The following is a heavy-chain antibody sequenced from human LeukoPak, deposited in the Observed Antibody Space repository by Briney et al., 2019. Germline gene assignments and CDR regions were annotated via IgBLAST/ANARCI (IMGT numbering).Heavy chain of an antibody. CDR1: GFTFSSYW. CDR3: ARDASDSYGFICYYMDV. D-gene: IGHD5-18*01. Sequence: GGSLRLSCAASGFTFSSYWMSWVRQAPGKGLEWVSYISSSGSTLYYADSVKGRFTISRDNAKNSLYLQMNSLRAEDTAVYYCARDASDSYGFICYYMDVWGKGTTVTVSS. J-gene: IGHJ6*03. V-gene: IGHV3-48*04. CDR2: ISSSGSTL.